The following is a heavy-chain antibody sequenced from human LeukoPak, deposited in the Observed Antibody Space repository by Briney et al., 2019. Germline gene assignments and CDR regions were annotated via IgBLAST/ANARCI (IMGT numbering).Heavy chain of an antibody. V-gene: IGHV3-30*03. D-gene: IGHD1-26*01. CDR3: AREYSGSYQY. CDR2: ISYDGSNK. J-gene: IGHJ4*02. Sequence: GGSLRLSCAASGFTFSSYWMSWVRQAPGKGLEWVAVISYDGSNKYYADSVKGRFTISRDNSKNTLYLQMNSLRAEDTAVYYCAREYSGSYQYWGQGTLVTVSS. CDR1: GFTFSSYW.